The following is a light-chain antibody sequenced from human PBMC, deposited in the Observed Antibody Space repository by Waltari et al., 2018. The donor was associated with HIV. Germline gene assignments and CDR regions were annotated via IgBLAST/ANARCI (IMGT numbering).Light chain of an antibody. Sequence: EILLTQPPGTLSLSPGETVTLSCRASQIVRSAYLDWYQQKPGQSPRLLIYGASTRATAVPDRFSGSGFGTDFTLTISRLEPEDFAVYYCHQYADSPETFGQGARVEIK. CDR2: GAS. CDR1: QIVRSAY. J-gene: IGKJ1*01. CDR3: HQYADSPET. V-gene: IGKV3-20*01.